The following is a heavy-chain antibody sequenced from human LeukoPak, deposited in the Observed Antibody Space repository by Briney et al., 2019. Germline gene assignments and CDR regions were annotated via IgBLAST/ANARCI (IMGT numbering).Heavy chain of an antibody. Sequence: SVKVSCKASGYIFTGYGINWVRQAPGQGLEWMGWISPASGDTEYAQKVQGRLTMTTHTSTTTAYMELRSLTSDDTAVYYCASETGSWGQGTLVTVSA. CDR1: GYIFTGYG. D-gene: IGHD3-9*01. J-gene: IGHJ5*02. CDR3: ASETGS. V-gene: IGHV1-18*01. CDR2: ISPASGDT.